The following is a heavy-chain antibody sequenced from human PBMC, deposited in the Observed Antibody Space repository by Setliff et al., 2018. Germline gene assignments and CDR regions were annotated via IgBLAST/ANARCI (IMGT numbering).Heavy chain of an antibody. D-gene: IGHD5-18*01. CDR3: ARAPLESGYYYGQGHYFDY. V-gene: IGHV1-2*02. Sequence: ASVKVSCKASGYTFTVYYMHWVRQAPGQGLEWMGWINPNSGGTNCAQKFQGRVTMTRDTSISTAYMELSRLRSDDTAVYYCARAPLESGYYYGQGHYFDYWGQGTQVTVSS. J-gene: IGHJ4*02. CDR2: INPNSGGT. CDR1: GYTFTVYY.